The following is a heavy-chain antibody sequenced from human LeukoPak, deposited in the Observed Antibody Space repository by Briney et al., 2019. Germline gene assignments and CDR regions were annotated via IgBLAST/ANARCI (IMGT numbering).Heavy chain of an antibody. J-gene: IGHJ1*01. CDR1: GYSFTSYW. D-gene: IGHD6-19*01. CDR3: ATTSIAVAVSYYFQH. Sequence: GESLKISCKGSGYSFTSYWIGWVRQMPGKGLEWMGIIYPGDSDTRYSPSFQGQVTISADKSISTAYLQWSSLKASDTAVYYCATTSIAVAVSYYFQHWGQGTLVTVSS. V-gene: IGHV5-51*01. CDR2: IYPGDSDT.